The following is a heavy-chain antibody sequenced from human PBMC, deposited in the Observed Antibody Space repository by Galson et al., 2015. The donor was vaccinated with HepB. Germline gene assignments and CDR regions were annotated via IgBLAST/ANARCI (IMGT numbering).Heavy chain of an antibody. V-gene: IGHV3-30*02. D-gene: IGHD3-10*01. J-gene: IGHJ4*02. CDR2: IRYDGSNK. CDR3: AKVGPTYYYGSGSSIPRYFDY. Sequence: SLRLSCAASGFTLSSYGMHWVRQAPGKGLEWVAFIRYDGSNKYYADSVKGRFTISRDNSKNTLYLQMNSLRAEDTAVYYCAKVGPTYYYGSGSSIPRYFDYWGQGTLVTVSS. CDR1: GFTLSSYG.